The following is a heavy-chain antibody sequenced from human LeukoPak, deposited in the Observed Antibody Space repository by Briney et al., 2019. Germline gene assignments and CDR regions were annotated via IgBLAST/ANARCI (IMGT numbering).Heavy chain of an antibody. CDR2: INHSGST. Sequence: SETLSLTCAVYGGSFSGYYWSWIRQPPGKGLEWIGEINHSGSTSYNPSLKSRVTISVDTSKNQFSLKLSSVTAADTAVYYCARSPGSGWFDYWGQGTLVTVSS. D-gene: IGHD6-19*01. V-gene: IGHV4-34*01. CDR3: ARSPGSGWFDY. J-gene: IGHJ4*02. CDR1: GGSFSGYY.